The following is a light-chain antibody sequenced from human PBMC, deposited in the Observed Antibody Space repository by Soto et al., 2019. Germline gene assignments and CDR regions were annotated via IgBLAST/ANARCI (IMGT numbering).Light chain of an antibody. Sequence: EIVLTQTPATLSLSPGERATLSCWASQSISNSYLAWYQQKPGLAPRLLIYDASRRATDIPDRISGSGSGTDFTLTISRLEPEDFAVYYCQQYGSSPLTFGGGTKVDIK. CDR3: QQYGSSPLT. J-gene: IGKJ4*01. CDR2: DAS. CDR1: QSISNSY. V-gene: IGKV3D-20*01.